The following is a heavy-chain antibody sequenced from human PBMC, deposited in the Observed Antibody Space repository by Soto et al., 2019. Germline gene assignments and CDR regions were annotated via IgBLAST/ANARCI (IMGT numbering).Heavy chain of an antibody. D-gene: IGHD6-6*01. V-gene: IGHV3-33*01. Sequence: HPGGSLRLSCAASGFTFSGYGMHWVRQSPGKGLEWVAVIWYDGSNKYYADSVKGRFTISRDNSKNTLYLQMNSLRAEDTAVYYCARDQVAARPRYYYYGMDVWGQGTTVTVSS. CDR1: GFTFSGYG. CDR2: IWYDGSNK. CDR3: ARDQVAARPRYYYYGMDV. J-gene: IGHJ6*02.